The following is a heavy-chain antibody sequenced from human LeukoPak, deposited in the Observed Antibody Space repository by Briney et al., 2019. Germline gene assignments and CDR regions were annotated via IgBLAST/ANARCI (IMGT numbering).Heavy chain of an antibody. CDR3: ARGLRYFDY. CDR2: IYYSGST. Sequence: SETLSLTCTVSGGSVSRYYWSWIRQPPGKGLEWIGYIYYSGSTNYNPSLKSRVTISVDTSKNQFSLKLSSVTAADTAVYYCARGLRYFDYWGQGTLVTVSS. CDR1: GGSVSRYY. J-gene: IGHJ4*02. V-gene: IGHV4-59*02.